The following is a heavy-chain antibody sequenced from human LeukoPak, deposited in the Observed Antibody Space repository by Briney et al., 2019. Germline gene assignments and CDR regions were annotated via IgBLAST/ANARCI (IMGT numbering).Heavy chain of an antibody. J-gene: IGHJ4*02. CDR3: ARDDSDVRIVATVSREGDYFDY. V-gene: IGHV3-30*04. CDR2: ISYDGGKK. D-gene: IGHD5-12*01. Sequence: PGGSLRLSCAASGFTFSTYAMHWVRQAPGKGLGWVAVISYDGGKKYYADSVKGRFTISRDNSKNMLYLQMNCLRPEDTAVFYCARDDSDVRIVATVSREGDYFDYWGQGTLVTVSS. CDR1: GFTFSTYA.